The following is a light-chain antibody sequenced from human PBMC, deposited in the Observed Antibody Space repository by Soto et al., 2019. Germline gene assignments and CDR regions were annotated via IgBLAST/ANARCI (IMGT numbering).Light chain of an antibody. J-gene: IGKJ1*01. CDR2: CAS. V-gene: IGKV3-20*01. CDR1: QSVSSNY. CDR3: QQNGSSPWT. Sequence: EIVLTQSPGTLSLSPGERATLSCRASQSVSSNYLAWYQQKPGQAPRPLIYCASSRATGIPDRFSGSGAGTVFTLAISRLESEDFAVYYCQQNGSSPWTFGQGTKVEIK.